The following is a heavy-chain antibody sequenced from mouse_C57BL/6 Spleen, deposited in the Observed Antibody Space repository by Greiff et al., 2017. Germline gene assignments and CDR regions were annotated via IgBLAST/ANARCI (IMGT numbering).Heavy chain of an antibody. V-gene: IGHV1-42*01. D-gene: IGHD2-10*01. CDR2: INPSNGGT. CDR1: GYSFTGYY. J-gene: IGHJ1*03. CDR3: AREAYPGYFDV. Sequence: VQLQQSGPELVKPGASVKISCKASGYSFTGYYMNWVKQSPEKSLEWIGEINPSNGGTTYNQKFKAKATLTVDKSSSTAYMQLKSLTSEDSAVYYCAREAYPGYFDVWGTGTTVTVSS.